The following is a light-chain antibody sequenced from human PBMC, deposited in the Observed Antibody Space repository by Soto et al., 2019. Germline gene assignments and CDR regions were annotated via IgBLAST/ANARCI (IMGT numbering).Light chain of an antibody. Sequence: QSVLTQPPSVSGAPGQRVTISCTGSSSNIGAGYDVHWYQQLPGTAPKLLIYGNSNRPSGVPDRFSGSKSGTSASLAITGLQAEDEADYYCQSYDSSLSGGLRVVFGGGTKLTVL. CDR3: QSYDSSLSGGLRVV. CDR2: GNS. J-gene: IGLJ2*01. V-gene: IGLV1-40*01. CDR1: SSNIGAGYD.